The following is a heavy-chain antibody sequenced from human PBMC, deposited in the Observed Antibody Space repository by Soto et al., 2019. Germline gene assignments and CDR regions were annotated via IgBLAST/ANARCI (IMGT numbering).Heavy chain of an antibody. CDR2: IYYSGST. Sequence: SETLSLTCTVSCGSISSGGYYWSWIRQHPGKGLEWIGYIYYSGSTYYNPSLKSRVTISVDTSKNQFSLKLSSVTAADTAVYYCARENYYDSSGYPLFDYWGQGTLVTVS. CDR1: CGSISSGGYY. V-gene: IGHV4-31*03. D-gene: IGHD3-22*01. CDR3: ARENYYDSSGYPLFDY. J-gene: IGHJ4*02.